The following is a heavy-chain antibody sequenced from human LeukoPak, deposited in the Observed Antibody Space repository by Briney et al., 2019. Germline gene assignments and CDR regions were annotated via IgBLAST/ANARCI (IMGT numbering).Heavy chain of an antibody. D-gene: IGHD3-22*01. CDR3: ARINYDSRYFDY. CDR2: IDWDDGK. Sequence: SGPALVKPTQTLTLTCTFSGFSLSSSGMCVSWIRQPPGKALEWLARIDWDDGKYYSTSLKTRLTISKDTSKKQVVLTMTNMDPVDTATYYCARINYDSRYFDYWGQGTLVTVSS. V-gene: IGHV2-70*11. CDR1: GFSLSSSGMC. J-gene: IGHJ4*02.